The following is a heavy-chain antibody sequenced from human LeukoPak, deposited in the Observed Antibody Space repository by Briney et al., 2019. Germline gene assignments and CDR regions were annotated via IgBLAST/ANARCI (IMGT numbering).Heavy chain of an antibody. J-gene: IGHJ4*02. CDR1: GFTFSSYG. CDR3: AKDLYSSSWWFDY. D-gene: IGHD6-13*01. CDR2: IRYDGSNK. Sequence: PGGSLRLSCAASGFTFSSYGMHWVRQAPGKGLEWVAFIRYDGSNKYYADSVKGRFTISRDNSKNTLYLQMNSLRAEDTAVYYCAKDLYSSSWWFDYWGQGTLVTVSP. V-gene: IGHV3-30*02.